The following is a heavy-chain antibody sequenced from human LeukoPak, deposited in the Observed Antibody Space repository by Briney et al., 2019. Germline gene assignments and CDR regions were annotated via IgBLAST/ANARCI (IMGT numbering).Heavy chain of an antibody. CDR2: INPSGGVT. J-gene: IGHJ5*02. CDR3: ARDNSLQDMAWWFDP. V-gene: IGHV1-46*01. D-gene: IGHD5-24*01. Sequence: GASVKVSCKASGYTFTSYSMHWVRQAPGQGLEWMGIINPSGGVTSSAQKFQGRVTLTRDMSTSTDYMELSSLRSEDTAVYYCARDNSLQDMAWWFDPWGQGTLVIVSS. CDR1: GYTFTSYS.